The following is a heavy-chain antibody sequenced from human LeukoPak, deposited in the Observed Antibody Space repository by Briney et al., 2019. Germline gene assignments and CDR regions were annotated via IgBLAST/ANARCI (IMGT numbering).Heavy chain of an antibody. V-gene: IGHV3-66*01. CDR2: IYSGGST. Sequence: GGSLRLSCAASGFTVSNNYMNWVRQAPGKGLEWVSVIYSGGSTYYTDSVKGRFTISRDNSKNTLYLQMNSLRVEDTAVYYCARFNYYDSSGHFDYWGQGTLITVSS. J-gene: IGHJ4*02. CDR3: ARFNYYDSSGHFDY. CDR1: GFTVSNNY. D-gene: IGHD3-22*01.